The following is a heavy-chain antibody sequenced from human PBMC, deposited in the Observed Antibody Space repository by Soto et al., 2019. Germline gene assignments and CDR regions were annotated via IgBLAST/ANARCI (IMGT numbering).Heavy chain of an antibody. D-gene: IGHD5-12*01. CDR3: ARPEYSGYFDY. V-gene: IGHV4-39*01. Sequence: QLQLQESGPGLVKPSETLSLTCTVSGGSISSSSYYWGWIRQPPGKGLEWIGSIYYSGSTYYNPSLKSRVTISVDTSKNQFSLKLSSVTAADTAVYYCARPEYSGYFDYWGQGTLVTVSS. J-gene: IGHJ4*02. CDR1: GGSISSSSYY. CDR2: IYYSGST.